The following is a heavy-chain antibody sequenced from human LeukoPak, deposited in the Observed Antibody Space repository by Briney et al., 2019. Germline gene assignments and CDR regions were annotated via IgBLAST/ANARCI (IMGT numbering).Heavy chain of an antibody. J-gene: IGHJ4*02. CDR2: IYYSGST. V-gene: IGHV4-39*07. CDR3: ARGRIARLPYFDY. D-gene: IGHD5-18*01. CDR1: GGSISSSSYY. Sequence: SETLSLTCTVSGGSISSSSYYWGWIRQPPGKGLEWIGSIYYSGSTYYNPSLKSRVTISVDTSKNQFSLKLSSVTAADTAVYYCARGRIARLPYFDYWGQGTLVTVSS.